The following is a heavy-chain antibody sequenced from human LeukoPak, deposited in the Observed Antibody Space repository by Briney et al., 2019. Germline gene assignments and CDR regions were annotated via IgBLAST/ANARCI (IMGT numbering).Heavy chain of an antibody. CDR1: GYTFTDYD. CDR2: INPNSAST. J-gene: IGHJ3*01. V-gene: IGHV1-8*03. Sequence: GASVKVSCKTSGYTFTDYDVHLVRQAPGQGLEWMGWINPNSASTNYAQRLQGRVTFTRDTSLSIAYMELSSLTSEDAAVYFCARGDFGETNTAFDVWGQGTLVAVSS. D-gene: IGHD4-17*01. CDR3: ARGDFGETNTAFDV.